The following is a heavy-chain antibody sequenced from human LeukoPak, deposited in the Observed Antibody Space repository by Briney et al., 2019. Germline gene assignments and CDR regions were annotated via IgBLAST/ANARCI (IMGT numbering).Heavy chain of an antibody. D-gene: IGHD6-13*01. CDR2: IYYSGST. V-gene: IGHV4-39*01. J-gene: IGHJ4*02. CDR1: GGSMRSSSYY. CDR3: ARHVGSWYSLDY. Sequence: PSETLSLTCTVSGGSMRSSSYYWVWIRQPPGKGLEWIGSIYYSGSTYYTPSLKSRVTISVDTSKNQFSLKLSSVTAADTAVYYCARHVGSWYSLDYWGQGALLTVFS.